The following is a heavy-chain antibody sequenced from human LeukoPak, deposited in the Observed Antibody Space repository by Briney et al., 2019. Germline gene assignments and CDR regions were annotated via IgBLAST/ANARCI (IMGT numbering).Heavy chain of an antibody. V-gene: IGHV1-2*02. CDR3: AREHCSGGSCYPLGGFDP. CDR2: INPNSGGT. J-gene: IGHJ5*02. D-gene: IGHD2-15*01. CDR1: GYTFTGYY. Sequence: ASVKVSCKASGYTFTGYYMHWVRQAPGQGLEWMGWINPNSGGTNYAQKFQGRVTMTRDTSISTAYMELSRLRSDDTAVYYCAREHCSGGSCYPLGGFDPWAREPWSPSPQ.